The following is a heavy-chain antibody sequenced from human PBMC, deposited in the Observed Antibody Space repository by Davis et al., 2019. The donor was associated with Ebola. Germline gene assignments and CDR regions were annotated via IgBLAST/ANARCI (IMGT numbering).Heavy chain of an antibody. CDR1: GFTFNNAW. CDR2: IKQDGSEK. D-gene: IGHD1-1*01. CDR3: ARGSENWNYVDY. Sequence: GESLKISCAASGFTFNNAWMSWVRQAPGKGLEWVANIKQDGSEKYYVDSVKGRFTISRDNAKNSLYLQMNSLRDEDTAVYYCARGSENWNYVDYWGQGTLVTVSS. J-gene: IGHJ4*02. V-gene: IGHV3-7*01.